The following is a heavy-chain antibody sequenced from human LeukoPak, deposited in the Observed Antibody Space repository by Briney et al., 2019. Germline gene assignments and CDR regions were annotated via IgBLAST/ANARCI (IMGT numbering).Heavy chain of an antibody. J-gene: IGHJ6*02. V-gene: IGHV4-59*01. Sequence: PSETLSLTCSVSGGAISSYYWSWIRQPPGKGLEWIGYIYYSGSTNYNPSLKSRVTISVDTSKNQFSLKLSSVTAADTAVYYCARDNWNYGSSMDVWGQGTTVTVSS. CDR3: ARDNWNYGSSMDV. CDR2: IYYSGST. CDR1: GGAISSYY. D-gene: IGHD1-7*01.